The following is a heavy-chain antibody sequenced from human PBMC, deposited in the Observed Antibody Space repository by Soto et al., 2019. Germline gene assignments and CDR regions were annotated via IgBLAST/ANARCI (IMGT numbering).Heavy chain of an antibody. CDR3: AKDNCGGDCYPYYYYGMDV. Sequence: QVQLVESGGGVVQPGRSLRLSCAASGFTFSSYGMHWVRQAPGKGLEWVAVISYDGSNKYYADSVKGRFTISRYNSKNTLYRQMNRLRAEDTAVYYCAKDNCGGDCYPYYYYGMDVWGQGTTVTFSS. V-gene: IGHV3-30*18. J-gene: IGHJ6*02. CDR1: GFTFSSYG. D-gene: IGHD2-21*02. CDR2: ISYDGSNK.